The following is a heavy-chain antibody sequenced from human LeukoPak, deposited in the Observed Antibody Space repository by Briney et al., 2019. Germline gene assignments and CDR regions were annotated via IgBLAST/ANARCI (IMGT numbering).Heavy chain of an antibody. D-gene: IGHD3-22*01. Sequence: GGSLRLSCAASGFTFSSYSMNWVRQAPGKGLEWVSYISSSSSTIYYADSVKGRFTISRDNAKNSLYLQMNSLRAEDTAVYYCARAGHYYDSSGPFDPWGQGTLVTVSS. V-gene: IGHV3-48*04. J-gene: IGHJ5*02. CDR2: ISSSSSTI. CDR3: ARAGHYYDSSGPFDP. CDR1: GFTFSSYS.